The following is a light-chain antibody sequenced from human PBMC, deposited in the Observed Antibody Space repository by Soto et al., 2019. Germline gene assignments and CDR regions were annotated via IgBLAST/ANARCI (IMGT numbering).Light chain of an antibody. V-gene: IGKV1-9*01. J-gene: IGKJ1*01. CDR2: AAS. Sequence: DIQLTQSPSFLSASVGDRVTITCRASQGIASYLAWYQQKPGKAPKLLIFAASTLQSGVPSRFGGSGSGTDFTLTISSLQPEDFATYYCQQLNSYVWTFGQGTKVEIK. CDR3: QQLNSYVWT. CDR1: QGIASY.